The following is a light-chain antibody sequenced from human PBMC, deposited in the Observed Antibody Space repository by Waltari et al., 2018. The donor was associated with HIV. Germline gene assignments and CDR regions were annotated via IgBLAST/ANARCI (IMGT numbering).Light chain of an antibody. J-gene: IGLJ2*01. V-gene: IGLV2-14*01. CDR3: SSYTSSSVV. Sequence: QSALTQPASVSGSPGQSITISCTGTSSDVGGYNYVSWYQQHPGKAPKLMIYEVSNRPAGVSSRVSGSKAGNTASLTISGLQAEDEADYYCSSYTSSSVVFGGGTKLTVL. CDR1: SSDVGGYNY. CDR2: EVS.